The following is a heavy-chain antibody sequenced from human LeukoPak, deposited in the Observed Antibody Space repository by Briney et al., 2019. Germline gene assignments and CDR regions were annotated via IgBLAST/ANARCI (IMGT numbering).Heavy chain of an antibody. CDR1: GFTFDDYA. CDR3: ARGPMVRTNLFDY. J-gene: IGHJ4*02. V-gene: IGHV3-74*01. Sequence: GGSLRLSCAASGFTFDDYAMHWVRQAPGKGLVWVSRINSDGSRTSYADSVKGRFTISRDNAKNTLYLQMNSLRAEDTAVYYCARGPMVRTNLFDYWGQGTLVTVSS. CDR2: INSDGSRT. D-gene: IGHD3-10*01.